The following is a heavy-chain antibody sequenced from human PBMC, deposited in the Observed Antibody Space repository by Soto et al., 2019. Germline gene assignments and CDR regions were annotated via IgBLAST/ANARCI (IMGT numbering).Heavy chain of an antibody. Sequence: GGSLRLSCAASGFTFSSHAMHWVRQAPGKGLEWVAVISYDGSNKYYADSVKGRFTISRDNSKNTLYLQMNSLRAEDTVVYYCARSTEEVVVTNFDYWGQGTLVTISS. CDR1: GFTFSSHA. CDR3: ARSTEEVVVTNFDY. D-gene: IGHD3-22*01. J-gene: IGHJ4*02. V-gene: IGHV3-30-3*01. CDR2: ISYDGSNK.